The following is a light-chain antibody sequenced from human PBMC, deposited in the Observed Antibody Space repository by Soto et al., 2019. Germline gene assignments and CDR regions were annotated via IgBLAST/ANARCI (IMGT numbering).Light chain of an antibody. CDR3: CSYAGGHSSLL. CDR1: SSDVGGYHY. CDR2: DVS. J-gene: IGLJ2*01. Sequence: QSVLTQPRSVSGSPGQSVTISCTGTSSDVGGYHYVSWYQQHPGTVPKLMIYDVSNRPSGVPDRFSGSKSGNTASLTISGLQAEDEADYYCCSYAGGHSSLLFGGGTKVTVL. V-gene: IGLV2-11*01.